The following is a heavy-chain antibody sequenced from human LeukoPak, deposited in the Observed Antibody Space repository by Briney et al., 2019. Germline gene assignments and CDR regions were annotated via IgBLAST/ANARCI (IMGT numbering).Heavy chain of an antibody. V-gene: IGHV4-59*01. J-gene: IGHJ4*02. CDR1: GGSISSYY. CDR3: ASSGVLRYFDWLPMPFDY. Sequence: SETLSLTCTVSGGSISSYYWSWIRQPPGKGLEWIGYIYYSGSTNYNPSLKSRVTISVDTSKNQFSLKLSSVTAADTAVYYCASSGVLRYFDWLPMPFDYWGQGTLVTVSS. CDR2: IYYSGST. D-gene: IGHD3-9*01.